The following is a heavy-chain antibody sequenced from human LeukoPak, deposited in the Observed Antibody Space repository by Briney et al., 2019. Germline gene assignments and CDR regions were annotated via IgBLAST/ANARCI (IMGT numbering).Heavy chain of an antibody. V-gene: IGHV4-39*01. CDR1: GGSISSSSSDYY. J-gene: IGHJ4*02. CDR3: ARHRHSHHYDY. D-gene: IGHD5-18*01. CDR2: ISYSGTT. Sequence: SETLSLTCTVSGGSISSSSSDYYWGWVRQPPAKGLEWIGSISYSGTTYYNPSLKSRVTISADTSNNQFSLKLPSVTAADTAVYYCARHRHSHHYDYWGQGTLVTVSS.